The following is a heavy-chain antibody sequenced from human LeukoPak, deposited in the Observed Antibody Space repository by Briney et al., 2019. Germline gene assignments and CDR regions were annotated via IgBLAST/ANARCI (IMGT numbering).Heavy chain of an antibody. CDR1: SGSISSGDYY. Sequence: PSQTLSLTFTVSSGSISSGDYYWSWIRQPPGKGLEWIGYIYYSGSTYYNPSLKSRVTISVDTSKNQFSLKLSSVTAADTAVYYCARVTGYCSSTSCSYTNNWFDPWGQGTLVTVSS. D-gene: IGHD2-2*01. J-gene: IGHJ5*02. CDR2: IYYSGST. CDR3: ARVTGYCSSTSCSYTNNWFDP. V-gene: IGHV4-30-4*01.